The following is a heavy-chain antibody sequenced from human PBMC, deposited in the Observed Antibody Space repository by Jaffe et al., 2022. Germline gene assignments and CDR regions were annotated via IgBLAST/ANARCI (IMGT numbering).Heavy chain of an antibody. Sequence: QVQLQESGPGLVKPSETLSLTCAVSGYSISSGYYWGWIRQPPGKGLEWIGSIYHSGSTYYNPSLKSRVTISVDTSKNQFSLKLSSVTAADTAVYYCARTLDRGGYYSHWYFDLWGRGTLVTVSS. CDR3: ARTLDRGGYYSHWYFDL. V-gene: IGHV4-38-2*01. J-gene: IGHJ2*01. D-gene: IGHD3-22*01. CDR2: IYHSGST. CDR1: GYSISSGYY.